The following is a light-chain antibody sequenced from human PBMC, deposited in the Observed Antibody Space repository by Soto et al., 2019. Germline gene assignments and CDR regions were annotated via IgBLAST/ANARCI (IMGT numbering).Light chain of an antibody. V-gene: IGLV1-51*02. J-gene: IGLJ3*02. CDR2: ENN. CDR3: GTWDSSLSAWV. Sequence: QAVVTQPRSVSAAPGQQVTISRSGSSSNIGNNYVSWYQQLPGTAPKLLIYENNKRPSRIPDRFSGSKSGTSATLGITGLQTGDEADYYCGTWDSSLSAWVFGGGTKLTVL. CDR1: SSNIGNNY.